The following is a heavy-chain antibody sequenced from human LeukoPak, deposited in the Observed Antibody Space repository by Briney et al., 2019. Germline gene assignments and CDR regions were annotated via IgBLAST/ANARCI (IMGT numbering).Heavy chain of an antibody. J-gene: IGHJ5*02. CDR2: ISSSSSYT. CDR1: GFTFSDYY. Sequence: PGGSLRLSCAPSGFTFSDYYMSWIREAPGKGLEWVSYISSSSSYTNYADSVKGRFTISRDNAKNSLYLQMNSLRAEDTAVYYCARVSGIAAAGPINWFDPWGQGTLVTLSS. CDR3: ARVSGIAAAGPINWFDP. V-gene: IGHV3-11*05. D-gene: IGHD6-13*01.